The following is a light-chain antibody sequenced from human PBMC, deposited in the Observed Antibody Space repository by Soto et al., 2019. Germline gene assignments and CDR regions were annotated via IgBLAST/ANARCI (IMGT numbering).Light chain of an antibody. CDR1: RDIAIY. CDR2: AAS. J-gene: IGKJ4*01. CDR3: QQLRLYPST. V-gene: IGKV1-9*01. Sequence: IQLTQSPSSLSASVGDRVTITCRASRDIAIYLAWYQQKPGEAPKLLIYAASTLYGGVPSRFSGSGSGTDFALTITSLQAEDFATYYCQQLRLYPSTFGGGTKVEIK.